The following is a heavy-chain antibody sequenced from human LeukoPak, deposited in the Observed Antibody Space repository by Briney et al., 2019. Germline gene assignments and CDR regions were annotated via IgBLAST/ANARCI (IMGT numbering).Heavy chain of an antibody. Sequence: SETLSLTCAVYGGSFSGYYWSWLRQPPGKGLEWIGVINHSGSTNYNPSLKSRVTISVDTSKNQFSLKLSSVTAADKAVYYCARVSPYCSGGSCYFDYWGQGTLVSVSS. CDR3: ARVSPYCSGGSCYFDY. CDR2: INHSGST. CDR1: GGSFSGYY. J-gene: IGHJ4*02. V-gene: IGHV4-34*01. D-gene: IGHD2-15*01.